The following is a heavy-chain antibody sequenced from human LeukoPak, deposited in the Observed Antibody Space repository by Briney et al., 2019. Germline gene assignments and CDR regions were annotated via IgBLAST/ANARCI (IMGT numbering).Heavy chain of an antibody. D-gene: IGHD3-10*01. CDR3: ARVSGSGSCYIGY. J-gene: IGHJ4*02. V-gene: IGHV3-53*04. Sequence: GGSLRLSCAASGFTVSSNYMSWVRQAPGKGLEWVSVIYSGGSTYYADSVKGRFTISRHNSKNTLYLQMNSLRAEDTAVYYCARVSGSGSCYIGYWGQGTLVTVSS. CDR2: IYSGGST. CDR1: GFTVSSNY.